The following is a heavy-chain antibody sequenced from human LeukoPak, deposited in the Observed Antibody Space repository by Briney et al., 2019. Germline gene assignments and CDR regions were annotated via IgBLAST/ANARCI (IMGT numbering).Heavy chain of an antibody. CDR3: ARRPGYCSGGSCYSSTRGGFDL. CDR2: INHSGST. V-gene: IGHV4-34*01. J-gene: IGHJ2*01. D-gene: IGHD2-15*01. CDR1: GGSFSGYY. Sequence: PSETLSLTCAVYGGSFSGYYWSWIRQPPGKGLEWIGEINHSGSTNYNPSLKSRVTISVDTSKNEFSLKLSSVTAADTAVYYCARRPGYCSGGSCYSSTRGGFDLWGRGTLVTVSS.